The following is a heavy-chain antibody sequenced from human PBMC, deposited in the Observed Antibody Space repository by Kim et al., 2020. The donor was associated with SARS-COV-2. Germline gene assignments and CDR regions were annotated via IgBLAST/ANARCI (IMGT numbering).Heavy chain of an antibody. CDR3: ATPPPGPGDYYYMDV. V-gene: IGHV1-24*01. CDR2: LDPEDGET. CDR1: GYTLTELS. J-gene: IGHJ6*03. Sequence: ASVKVSCKVSGYTLTELSMHWVRQAPGKGLEWMGGLDPEDGETIYAQKFQGRVTMTEDTSTDTAYMELSSLRSEDTAVYYCATPPPGPGDYYYMDVWGKGTTVAVSS.